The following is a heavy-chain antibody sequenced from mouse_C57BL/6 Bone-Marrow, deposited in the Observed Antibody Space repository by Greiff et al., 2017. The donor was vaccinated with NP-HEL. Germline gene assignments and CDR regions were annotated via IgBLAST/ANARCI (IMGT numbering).Heavy chain of an antibody. Sequence: VQLQQSVAELVRPGASVKLSCTASGFNIKNTYMHWVKQRPEQGLEWIGRIDPANGNTKYAPKFQGQATITADTSSNTAYLQLSSLTSEDTAIYYCARSTDYGSSYWYFDVWGTGTTVTVSS. V-gene: IGHV14-3*01. CDR2: IDPANGNT. CDR1: GFNIKNTY. J-gene: IGHJ1*03. D-gene: IGHD1-1*01. CDR3: ARSTDYGSSYWYFDV.